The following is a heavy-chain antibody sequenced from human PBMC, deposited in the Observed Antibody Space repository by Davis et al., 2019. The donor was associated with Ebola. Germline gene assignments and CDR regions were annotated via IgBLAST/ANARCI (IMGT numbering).Heavy chain of an antibody. CDR2: IYYSGST. CDR3: ARDVKV. V-gene: IGHV4-59*01. J-gene: IGHJ4*02. Sequence: MPSETLSLTCAVYGGSFSGYYWSWIRQPPGKGLEWIGYIYYSGSTNYNPSLKSRVTISVDTSKNQFSLKLSSVTAADTAVYYCARDVKVWGQGTLVTVSS. CDR1: GGSFSGYY.